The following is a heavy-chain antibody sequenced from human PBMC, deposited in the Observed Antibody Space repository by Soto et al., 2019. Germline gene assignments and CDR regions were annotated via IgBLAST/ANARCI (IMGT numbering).Heavy chain of an antibody. Sequence: SLRLSCAASGFTFSSYGMHWVRQAPGKGLEWVAVISYDGSNKYYADSVKGRFTISRDNSKNTLYLQMNSLRAEDTAVYYCALPIITMIVVAPFDYWGQGTLVTVSS. D-gene: IGHD3-22*01. V-gene: IGHV3-30*03. CDR1: GFTFSSYG. J-gene: IGHJ4*02. CDR3: ALPIITMIVVAPFDY. CDR2: ISYDGSNK.